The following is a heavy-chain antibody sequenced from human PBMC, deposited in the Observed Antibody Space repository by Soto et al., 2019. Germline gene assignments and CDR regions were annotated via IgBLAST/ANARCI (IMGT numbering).Heavy chain of an antibody. J-gene: IGHJ5*02. CDR3: AHRGYGNYPRDNWFDP. CDR1: GFSLTTAGAG. Sequence: QITLRESGPTLVKPTQTLTLTCTFSGFSLTTAGAGVGWIRQPPGKPLEWLALIYWNDDTRYCPPLKSRLTITKDTSKNQVVLRMTNMDPVDTATYYCAHRGYGNYPRDNWFDPWGQGILVIVSS. V-gene: IGHV2-5*01. CDR2: IYWNDDT. D-gene: IGHD4-17*01.